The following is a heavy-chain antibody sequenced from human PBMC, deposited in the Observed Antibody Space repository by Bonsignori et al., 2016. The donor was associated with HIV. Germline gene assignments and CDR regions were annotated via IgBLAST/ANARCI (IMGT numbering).Heavy chain of an antibody. D-gene: IGHD1-26*01. Sequence: IRQPPGKGLEWIGYIYYTGSTSYNPSLKSRVTMSVDTSKKQFSLNLSSVTAADTAVYYCARSYSGNYGAFDMWGQGTMVTVSS. J-gene: IGHJ3*02. CDR2: IYYTGST. CDR3: ARSYSGNYGAFDM. V-gene: IGHV4-59*01.